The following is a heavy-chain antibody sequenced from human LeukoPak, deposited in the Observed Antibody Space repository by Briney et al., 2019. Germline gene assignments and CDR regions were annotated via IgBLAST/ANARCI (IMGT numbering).Heavy chain of an antibody. Sequence: SVKVSCKASGGTFSSYAISWVRQAPRQGLEWMGGIIPIFGTANYAQKFQGRVTITADESTSTAYMELSSLRSEDTAVYYCARVGVFVEMATIGGFDYWGQGTLVTVSS. D-gene: IGHD5-24*01. J-gene: IGHJ4*02. CDR3: ARVGVFVEMATIGGFDY. CDR1: GGTFSSYA. CDR2: IIPIFGTA. V-gene: IGHV1-69*13.